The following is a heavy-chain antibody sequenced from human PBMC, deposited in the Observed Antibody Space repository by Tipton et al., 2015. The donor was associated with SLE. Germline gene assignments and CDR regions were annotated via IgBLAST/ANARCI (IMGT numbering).Heavy chain of an antibody. CDR1: GGSFSGYY. Sequence: TLSLTCAVYGGSFSGYYCSWIRQPPGKGLEWIGEINHSGSTNYNPSLKSRVTISVDTSKNQFSLKVSSVTAADTAVYYCARVRGGSTVDYWGQGTLVTVSS. J-gene: IGHJ4*02. CDR3: ARVRGGSTVDY. D-gene: IGHD3-10*01. CDR2: INHSGST. V-gene: IGHV4-34*01.